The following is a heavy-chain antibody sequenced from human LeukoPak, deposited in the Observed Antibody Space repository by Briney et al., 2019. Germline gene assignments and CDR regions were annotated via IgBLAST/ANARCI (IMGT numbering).Heavy chain of an antibody. Sequence: PGGSLRLSCAASGFSFSSYGMHWVRQAPSKGLEWVALIWFDGSKKYYVDSVKGRFTISRDNSKNMLYLQMNSLRVEDTAVYYCARDSREGYKHDAFDIWGHGTTVTVSS. CDR2: IWFDGSKK. V-gene: IGHV3-33*01. CDR1: GFSFSSYG. CDR3: ARDSREGYKHDAFDI. J-gene: IGHJ3*02. D-gene: IGHD5-24*01.